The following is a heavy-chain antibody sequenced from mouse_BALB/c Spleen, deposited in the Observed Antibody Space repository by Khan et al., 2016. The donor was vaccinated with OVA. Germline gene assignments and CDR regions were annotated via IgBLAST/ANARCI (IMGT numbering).Heavy chain of an antibody. CDR1: GFSLTTYG. V-gene: IGHV2-3*01. CDR3: AKQNHDTLYAVDY. J-gene: IGHJ4*01. CDR2: IWGDGNT. D-gene: IGHD2-3*01. Sequence: QVQLKQSGPGLVAPSQSLSITCTVSGFSLTTYGVSWVRQPPGKGLEWLGVIWGDGNTNYHSALKSRLSISKDNSTRQAFLKLNSLQTDDTATYYCAKQNHDTLYAVDYWGQGTSVTVSS.